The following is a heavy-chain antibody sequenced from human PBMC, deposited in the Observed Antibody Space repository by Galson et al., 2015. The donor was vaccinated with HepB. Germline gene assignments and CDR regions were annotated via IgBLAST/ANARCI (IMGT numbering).Heavy chain of an antibody. Sequence: SVKVSCKASGYTFTSYGISWVRQAPGQGLEWMGWISAYNGNTNYAQKLQGRVTMTTDTSTSTAYMELRSLRSDDTAVYYCARHRIRYCSGGSCYPGDWFDPWGQGTLVTVSS. CDR2: ISAYNGNT. J-gene: IGHJ5*02. V-gene: IGHV1-18*01. CDR3: ARHRIRYCSGGSCYPGDWFDP. D-gene: IGHD2-15*01. CDR1: GYTFTSYG.